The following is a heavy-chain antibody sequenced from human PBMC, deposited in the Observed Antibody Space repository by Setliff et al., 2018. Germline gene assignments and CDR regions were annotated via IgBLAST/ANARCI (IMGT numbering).Heavy chain of an antibody. J-gene: IGHJ4*02. D-gene: IGHD3-3*01. CDR3: AGDKPLQHNYNFWSGYCPY. CDR1: GFTLSTYW. CDR2: IKQDGSEE. Sequence: GGSLRLSCSASGFTLSTYWMNWVRQAPGKGLEWVAHIKQDGSEEYYVDSVKGRFTISRDNAKNSLYLQMNSLRPEDTAVYYCAGDKPLQHNYNFWSGYCPYWGQGTLVTVSS. V-gene: IGHV3-7*01.